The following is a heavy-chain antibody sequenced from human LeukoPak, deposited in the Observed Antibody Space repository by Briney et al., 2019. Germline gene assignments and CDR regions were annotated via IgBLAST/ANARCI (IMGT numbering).Heavy chain of an antibody. J-gene: IGHJ3*02. CDR3: ARDKGSLMDDAFDI. D-gene: IGHD3-10*01. CDR1: GGSISSYY. Sequence: PSETLSLTCTVSGGSISSYYWSWIRQPPGKGLEWIGYIYYSGSTNYNPSLKSRVTISVDTSKNQFSLKLSSVTAADTAVYYCARDKGSLMDDAFDIWGQGTMVTVSS. CDR2: IYYSGST. V-gene: IGHV4-59*01.